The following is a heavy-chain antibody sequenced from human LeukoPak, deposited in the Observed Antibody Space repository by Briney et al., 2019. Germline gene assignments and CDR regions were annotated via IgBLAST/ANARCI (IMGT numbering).Heavy chain of an antibody. CDR3: ARDVGMTTLAFDI. V-gene: IGHV1-2*02. Sequence: ASVKVSCKASGGTFSSYAISWVRQAPGQGLEWMGWINPNSGGTNYAQKFQGRVTMTSDTSISTAYMELSRLRSDDTAVYYCARDVGMTTLAFDIWGQGTMVTVSS. CDR2: INPNSGGT. J-gene: IGHJ3*02. CDR1: GGTFSSYA. D-gene: IGHD4-17*01.